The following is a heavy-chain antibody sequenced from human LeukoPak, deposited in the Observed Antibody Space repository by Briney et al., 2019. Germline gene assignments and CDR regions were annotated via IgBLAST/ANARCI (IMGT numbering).Heavy chain of an antibody. Sequence: PGGSLRLSCAVSGLTVSSNYMNWVRQAPGKGLEWVSVIFSDGSAYYADSVKGRFTISRDNSKNTLYLQLNSLRAEDTAMYYCASGSYAYWGQGTLVTVSS. D-gene: IGHD1-26*01. J-gene: IGHJ4*02. CDR1: GLTVSSNY. CDR2: IFSDGSA. CDR3: ASGSYAY. V-gene: IGHV3-66*01.